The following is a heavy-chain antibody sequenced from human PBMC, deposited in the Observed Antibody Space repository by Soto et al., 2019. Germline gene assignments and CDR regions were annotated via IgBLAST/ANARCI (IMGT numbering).Heavy chain of an antibody. V-gene: IGHV3-30*18. CDR2: ISYDGSNK. CDR3: AKDLDYYYYGMDV. J-gene: IGHJ6*02. CDR1: GFTFSSYG. Sequence: QVQLVESGGGVVQPGRSLRLSCAASGFTFSSYGMHWVRQAPGKGLERVAVISYDGSNKYYADSVKGRFTISRDNSKNTLYLQMNSLRAEDTAVYYCAKDLDYYYYGMDVWGQGTTVTVSS.